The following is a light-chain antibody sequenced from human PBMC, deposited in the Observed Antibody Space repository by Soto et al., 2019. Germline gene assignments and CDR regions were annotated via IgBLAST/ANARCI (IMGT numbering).Light chain of an antibody. CDR2: YNS. CDR1: NIGSKS. V-gene: IGLV3-21*04. CDR3: QVWDSSSDHSYV. Sequence: SYELTQPPSVSVAPGKTARITCGGNNIGSKSVHWYQQKPGQAPVLVIYYNSDRPSGIPERFSGSNSGNTATLTISRVEAGDEADYYCQVWDSSSDHSYVFGTGTKLT. J-gene: IGLJ1*01.